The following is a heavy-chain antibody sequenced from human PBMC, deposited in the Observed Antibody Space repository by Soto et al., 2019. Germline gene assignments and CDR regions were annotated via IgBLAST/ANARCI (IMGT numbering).Heavy chain of an antibody. J-gene: IGHJ4*01. CDR3: AGDYRDGSCFDYVGGY. Sequence: EVQLVESGGGFVQPGGSLRLSCAVSGFTFSSYSMNWVRQAPGKGLEWLSYISSSSNTIYYADSVKGRFTISRDNAKNSLYLQMNSLRDEDTAVYYCAGDYRDGSCFDYVGGYWGHGTLVTVSA. D-gene: IGHD3-9*01. CDR1: GFTFSSYS. V-gene: IGHV3-48*02. CDR2: ISSSSNTI.